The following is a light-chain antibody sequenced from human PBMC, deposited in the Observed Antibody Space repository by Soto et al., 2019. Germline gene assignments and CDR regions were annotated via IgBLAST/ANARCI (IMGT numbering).Light chain of an antibody. CDR1: SSDVGFYNL. J-gene: IGLJ1*01. CDR2: ECS. CDR3: CSYAGSSYYV. V-gene: IGLV2-23*01. Sequence: QSVLTQPASVSGSPGQPITISCTGPSSDVGFYNLVSLYQHRPGKAPKLILYECSKRPSGVPNRFSGSKSGNTASLTISGLQAEDEAYYFCCSYAGSSYYVFGSGTKVTVL.